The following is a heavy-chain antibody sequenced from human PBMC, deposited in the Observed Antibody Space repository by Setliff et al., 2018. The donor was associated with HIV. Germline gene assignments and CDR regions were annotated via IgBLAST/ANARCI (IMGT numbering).Heavy chain of an antibody. V-gene: IGHV3-11*04. Sequence: GGSLRLSCTASGFTFSDYYMSWIRQSPGKGLEWISYITGNGTTIYYADSVKGRFTISRDNAKNSLYLQMNSLRAEDTAVYYCARAHYYDSSYFYASGNPLIDYWGQGTLVTVSS. J-gene: IGHJ4*02. CDR3: ARAHYYDSSYFYASGNPLIDY. CDR2: ITGNGTTI. CDR1: GFTFSDYY. D-gene: IGHD3-22*01.